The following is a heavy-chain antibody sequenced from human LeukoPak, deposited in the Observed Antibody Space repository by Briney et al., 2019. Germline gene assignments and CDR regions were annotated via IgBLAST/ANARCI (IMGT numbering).Heavy chain of an antibody. Sequence: ASVKVSCKASGYTFTSYDINWVRQATGQGLEWMGRINPNSGGTNYAQKFQGRVTMTRDTSISTAYMELSRLKSDDTAVYYCARVGVDLWFDPWGQGTLVTVSS. J-gene: IGHJ5*02. D-gene: IGHD3/OR15-3a*01. CDR3: ARVGVDLWFDP. CDR1: GYTFTSYD. CDR2: INPNSGGT. V-gene: IGHV1-2*06.